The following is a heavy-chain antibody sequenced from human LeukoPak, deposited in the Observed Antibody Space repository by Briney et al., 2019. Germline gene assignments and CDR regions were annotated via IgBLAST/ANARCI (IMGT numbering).Heavy chain of an antibody. CDR1: GGTFSSYA. V-gene: IGHV1-69*04. CDR3: ARRALSHSGSYGGFDY. J-gene: IGHJ4*02. Sequence: SVKVSCKASGGTFSSYAISWVRQAPGQGLEWMGRIIPILGIANYAQKFQGRVTITADKSTSTAYMELSSLRSEDTAVYYCARRALSHSGSYGGFDYWGQGTLVTVSP. CDR2: IIPILGIA. D-gene: IGHD1-26*01.